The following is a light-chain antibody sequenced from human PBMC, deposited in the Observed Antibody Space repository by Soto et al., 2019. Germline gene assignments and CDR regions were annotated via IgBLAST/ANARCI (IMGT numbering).Light chain of an antibody. CDR3: QQYGSSPYT. CDR1: PSVTSSY. Sequence: EIVLTQSPGTLSLSPGERATLSCRASPSVTSSYLAWYQQKPGQAPRLLIYGASSRATGIPDRFSGSGSGTDFTVTISRLEPEDFAVYYCQQYGSSPYTFGPGTKLEIK. V-gene: IGKV3-20*01. J-gene: IGKJ2*01. CDR2: GAS.